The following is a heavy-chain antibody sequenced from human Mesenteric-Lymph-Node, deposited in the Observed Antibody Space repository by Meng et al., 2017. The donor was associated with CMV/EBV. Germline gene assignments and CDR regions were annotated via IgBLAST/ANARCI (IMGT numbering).Heavy chain of an antibody. D-gene: IGHD3-10*01. CDR3: ARAPQWFGELLPYFFDY. V-gene: IGHV3-74*01. Sequence: GESLKISCATSGFTFSSDWMHWVRQVPGKGLVWVSRISNDGRTTNYADSVKGRFTISRDNAKNSLYLQMNSLRAEDAAVYYCARAPQWFGELLPYFFDYWGQGALVTVSS. CDR2: ISNDGRTT. J-gene: IGHJ4*02. CDR1: GFTFSSDW.